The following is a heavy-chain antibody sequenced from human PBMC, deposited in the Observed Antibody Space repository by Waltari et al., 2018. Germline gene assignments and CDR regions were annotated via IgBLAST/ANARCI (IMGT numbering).Heavy chain of an antibody. V-gene: IGHV4-38-2*02. Sequence: QVQLQESGPGLVKPSATLSLPCTVSGYSISSGYYWGWIRQPPGKGLEWIGSIYHSGSTYYNPSLKSRVTISVDTSKNQFSLKLSSVTAADTAVYYCALTTGPTFDYWGQGTLVTVSS. D-gene: IGHD1-1*01. CDR2: IYHSGST. CDR3: ALTTGPTFDY. CDR1: GYSISSGYY. J-gene: IGHJ4*02.